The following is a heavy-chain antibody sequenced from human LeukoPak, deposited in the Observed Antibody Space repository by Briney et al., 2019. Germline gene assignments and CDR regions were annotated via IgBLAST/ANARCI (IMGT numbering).Heavy chain of an antibody. V-gene: IGHV3-23*01. CDR3: AKDQGSGSGSYSWGYFDY. D-gene: IGHD3-10*01. CDR1: GFTFSSYS. Sequence: PGGSLRLSCAPSGFTFSSYSMNWVRQAPGKGLEWVSDISGRGGRPVYAHSMQGPFTISRDNSKNIMYLQLNSLRGEDTAVYYCAKDQGSGSGSYSWGYFDYWGQGALVAVSS. J-gene: IGHJ4*02. CDR2: ISGRGGRP.